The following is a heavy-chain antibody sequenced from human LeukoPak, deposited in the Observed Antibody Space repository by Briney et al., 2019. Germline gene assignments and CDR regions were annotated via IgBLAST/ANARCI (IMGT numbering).Heavy chain of an antibody. CDR1: GYTSTGYY. D-gene: IGHD3-22*01. J-gene: IGHJ4*02. CDR3: ARAPVSYYYDSSPFDY. V-gene: IGHV1-2*02. CDR2: INPNSGGT. Sequence: GASVKVSCKASGYTSTGYYMHWVRQAPGQGLEWMGWINPNSGGTNYAQKFQGRVTMTRDTSISTAYMELSRLRSDDTAVYYCARAPVSYYYDSSPFDYWGQGTLVTVSS.